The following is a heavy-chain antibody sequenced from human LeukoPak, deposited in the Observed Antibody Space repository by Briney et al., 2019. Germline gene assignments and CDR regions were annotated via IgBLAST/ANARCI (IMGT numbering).Heavy chain of an antibody. V-gene: IGHV4-4*02. CDR2: IYHSGST. CDR3: ARDAASDPYYYYGMDV. Sequence: SETLSLTCAVSGGSISSSNWWSWVRQPPGKGLEWIGEIYHSGSTNYNPSLKSRVTISVDKSKNQFSLKLSSVTAADTAVYYCARDAASDPYYYYGMDVWGKGTTVTVSS. J-gene: IGHJ6*04. CDR1: GGSISSSNW.